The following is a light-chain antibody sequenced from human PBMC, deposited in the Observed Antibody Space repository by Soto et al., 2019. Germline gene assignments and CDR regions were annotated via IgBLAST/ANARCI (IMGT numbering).Light chain of an antibody. V-gene: IGLV2-14*01. J-gene: IGLJ1*01. CDR1: SSDVGGYNY. CDR2: DVS. Sequence: QSALTQPASVNGSPGQSITISCTGTSSDVGGYNYVSWYQQQPGKAPKFMIYDVSNRPSGVSNRFSGSKSGNTASLTISGLQAEDEADYYCCSYTTSNTRQIVFGTG. CDR3: CSYTTSNTRQIV.